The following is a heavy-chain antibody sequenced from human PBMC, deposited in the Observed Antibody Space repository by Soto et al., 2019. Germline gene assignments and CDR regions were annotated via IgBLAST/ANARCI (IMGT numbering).Heavy chain of an antibody. CDR1: GYTFTSYY. Sequence: QVQLVQSGAEVKKPGASVKVSCKASGYTFTSYYMHWVRQDPGQGLEWMGIINPSGGSTSYAQKFQGRVTMTRDTSTSTVYMELSSLRSEDTAVYYCARDRRVAVAGKTENFDYWGQGTLVTVSS. CDR2: INPSGGST. CDR3: ARDRRVAVAGKTENFDY. V-gene: IGHV1-46*01. D-gene: IGHD6-19*01. J-gene: IGHJ4*02.